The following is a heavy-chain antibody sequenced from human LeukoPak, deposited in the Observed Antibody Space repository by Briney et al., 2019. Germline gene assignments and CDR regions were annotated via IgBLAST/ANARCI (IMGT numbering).Heavy chain of an antibody. CDR2: IYYSGST. V-gene: IGHV4-59*12. CDR3: ARDDHDSSGYYYYYYGMDV. J-gene: IGHJ6*02. CDR1: GGSISSYY. Sequence: PSETLSLTCTVSGGSISSYYWSWIRQPPGKGLEWIGYIYYSGSTNYNPSLKSRVTISVDTSKNQFSLKLSSVTAADTAVYYCARDDHDSSGYYYYYYGMDVWGQGTTVTVSS. D-gene: IGHD3-22*01.